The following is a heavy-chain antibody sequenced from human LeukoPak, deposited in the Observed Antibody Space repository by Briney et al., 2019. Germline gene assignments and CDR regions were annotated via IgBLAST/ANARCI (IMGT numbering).Heavy chain of an antibody. CDR1: GGSINSYY. Sequence: SETLSLTCTVSGGSINSYYWSWIRQPPGKGLEWIGYIYYSGSTNYNPSLKSRVTISVDTSKNQFSLKLSSVTAADTAVYYCARRFGELLYRGYYYYYMDVWGKGTTVTVSS. CDR3: ARRFGELLYRGYYYYYMDV. J-gene: IGHJ6*03. V-gene: IGHV4-59*01. D-gene: IGHD3-10*01. CDR2: IYYSGST.